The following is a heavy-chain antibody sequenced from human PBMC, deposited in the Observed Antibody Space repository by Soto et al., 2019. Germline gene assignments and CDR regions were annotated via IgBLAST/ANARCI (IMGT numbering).Heavy chain of an antibody. Sequence: GGSLRLSCAASGFTFSSYSMNWVRQAPGKGLEWVSYISSSSSTIYYADSVKGRFTISRDTATNSLYLEMNSLRDEDTAVYYCARSVRLLNYFDYWGQGTLVTVSS. CDR1: GFTFSSYS. D-gene: IGHD2-15*01. CDR3: ARSVRLLNYFDY. CDR2: ISSSSSTI. V-gene: IGHV3-48*02. J-gene: IGHJ4*02.